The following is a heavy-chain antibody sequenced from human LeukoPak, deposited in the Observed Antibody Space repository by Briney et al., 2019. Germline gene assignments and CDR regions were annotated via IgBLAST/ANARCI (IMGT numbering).Heavy chain of an antibody. CDR2: IRNKANSYTT. V-gene: IGHV3-72*01. J-gene: IGHJ4*02. CDR1: GFTFSDYY. CDR3: TRVANGIDY. Sequence: GGSLRLSCAASGFTFSDYYMDWVRQAPGKGLEWVGRIRNKANSYTTEYAASVKGGFTISRDDSKNSLYLQMNSLKTEDTAVYYCTRVANGIDYWGQGTLVTVSS.